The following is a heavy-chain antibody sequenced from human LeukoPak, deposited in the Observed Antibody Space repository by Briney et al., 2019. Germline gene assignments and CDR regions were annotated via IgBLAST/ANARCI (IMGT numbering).Heavy chain of an antibody. CDR1: GLSFSSYA. D-gene: IGHD6-13*01. CDR2: ISYDGSNK. CDR3: ASPTYSSSFYYYYGMDV. Sequence: GGSLSLSCAASGLSFSSYAMHWVRQAPGKGLEWVAVISYDGSNKYYADSVKRRFTISRDNSKHTLYLQMNSLRAEDTAVYYCASPTYSSSFYYYYGMDVWGQGTTVTVSS. J-gene: IGHJ6*02. V-gene: IGHV3-30-3*01.